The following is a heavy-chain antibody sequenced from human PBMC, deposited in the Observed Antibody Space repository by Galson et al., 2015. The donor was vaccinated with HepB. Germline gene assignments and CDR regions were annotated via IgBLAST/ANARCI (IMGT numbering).Heavy chain of an antibody. J-gene: IGHJ4*02. Sequence: ETLSLTCTVPGGSISSSSFYWGWIRQPPGKGLEWIGSIFYSGSTYYNPSLKSRVTISVDTSKNQFSLKLSSVTAADTAVYYCARQSVSYYGSGSYSPSHFDYWGQGTLVTVSS. CDR2: IFYSGST. D-gene: IGHD3-10*01. CDR1: GGSISSSSFY. V-gene: IGHV4-39*01. CDR3: ARQSVSYYGSGSYSPSHFDY.